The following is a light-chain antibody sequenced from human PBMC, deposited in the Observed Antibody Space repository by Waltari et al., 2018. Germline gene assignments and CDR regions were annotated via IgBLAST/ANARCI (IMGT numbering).Light chain of an antibody. V-gene: IGLV2-14*03. CDR2: DVT. J-gene: IGLJ2*01. CDR3: CSCSYTPTTTVI. CDR1: SSDIASYNH. Sequence: QSALTQPASVSGSPGQSLTLSCTGTSSDIASYNHVSWSQQYPGEAPKLIIYDVTSRPSGVSSRFSGSKSGHTAFLTISGLQAEDEAEYYCCSCSYTPTTTVIFGGGTKLTVL.